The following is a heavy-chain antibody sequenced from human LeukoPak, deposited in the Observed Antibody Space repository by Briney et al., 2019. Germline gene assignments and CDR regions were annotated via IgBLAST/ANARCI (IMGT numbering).Heavy chain of an antibody. CDR1: GGSISSGSYY. D-gene: IGHD3-10*01. Sequence: SQTLSLTCTVSGGSISSGSYYWSWIRQPAGKGLEWIGRIYTSGSTNYNPSLKSRVTMTVDTSKSQFSLKLSSVTAADTAVYFCARSPHIWFAERGWFDPWGQGTLVTVSS. CDR3: ARSPHIWFAERGWFDP. J-gene: IGHJ5*02. V-gene: IGHV4-61*02. CDR2: IYTSGST.